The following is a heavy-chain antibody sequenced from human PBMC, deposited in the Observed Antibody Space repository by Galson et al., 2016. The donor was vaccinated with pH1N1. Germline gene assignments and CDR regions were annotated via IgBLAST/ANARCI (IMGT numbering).Heavy chain of an antibody. CDR3: ARHRPGSAGGVFDC. CDR2: TYYRSKWFY. CDR1: GDSVSSNSAA. V-gene: IGHV6-1*01. J-gene: IGHJ4*02. Sequence: CAISGDSVSSNSAARNWIRQSPSRGLEWLGRTYYRSKWFYNYAVSVQGRITINPDTSKNQFSLQLNAVTPEDTAVYDCARHRPGSAGGVFDCWGQGTLVTVSS. D-gene: IGHD3-16*01.